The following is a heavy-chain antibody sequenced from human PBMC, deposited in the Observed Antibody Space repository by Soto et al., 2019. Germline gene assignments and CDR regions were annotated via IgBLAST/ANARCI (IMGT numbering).Heavy chain of an antibody. CDR1: GFTFDDYT. V-gene: IGHV3-43*01. CDR3: AKDISEAGFKYFGY. D-gene: IGHD6-13*01. J-gene: IGHJ4*02. CDR2: ISWDGGST. Sequence: GGSLRLSCAASGFTFDDYTMHWVRQAPGKGLEWVSLISWDGGSTYYADSVKGRFTISRDNSKNSLYLQMNSLRTEDTALYYCAKDISEAGFKYFGYWGQGTLVTVSS.